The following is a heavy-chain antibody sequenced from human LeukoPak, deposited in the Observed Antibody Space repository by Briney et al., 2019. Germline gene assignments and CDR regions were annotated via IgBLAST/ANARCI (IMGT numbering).Heavy chain of an antibody. V-gene: IGHV3-48*01. CDR2: ISSSSSTI. Sequence: GGSLRLSCAASGFTFSSYSMNWVRQAPGKGLEWVSYISSSSSTIYYADSVKGRFTISRDNAKNSLYLQMKSLRAEDTALYYCARNYYYYMDVWGKGTTVTVSS. J-gene: IGHJ6*03. CDR3: ARNYYYYMDV. CDR1: GFTFSSYS.